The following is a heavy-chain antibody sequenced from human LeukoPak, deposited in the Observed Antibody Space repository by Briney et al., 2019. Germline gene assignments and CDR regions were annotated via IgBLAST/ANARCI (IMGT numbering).Heavy chain of an antibody. Sequence: PGGSLRLSCAASGFTFSSYWMNWVRQAPGKGLEWVANIKQDGSEKYYVDSVKGRFTISRDNAKNSLYLQMNSLRAEDTAVYCCARDPSSLRDSFDYWGQGTLVTVSS. CDR2: IKQDGSEK. V-gene: IGHV3-7*01. CDR3: ARDPSSLRDSFDY. J-gene: IGHJ4*02. CDR1: GFTFSSYW.